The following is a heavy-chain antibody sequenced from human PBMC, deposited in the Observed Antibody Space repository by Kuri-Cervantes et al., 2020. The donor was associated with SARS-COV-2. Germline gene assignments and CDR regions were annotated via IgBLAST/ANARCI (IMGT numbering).Heavy chain of an antibody. D-gene: IGHD2-2*01. CDR1: GGSFSGYY. Sequence: SETLSLTCAVYGGSFSGYYWSWIRQPPGKGLEWIGEINHSGSTNYNPFLKSRVTISVDTSKNQFSLKLSSVTAADTAVYYCAREDIVVVPAAIAHTYNWFDPWGQGTLVTVSS. V-gene: IGHV4-34*01. CDR3: AREDIVVVPAAIAHTYNWFDP. J-gene: IGHJ5*02. CDR2: INHSGST.